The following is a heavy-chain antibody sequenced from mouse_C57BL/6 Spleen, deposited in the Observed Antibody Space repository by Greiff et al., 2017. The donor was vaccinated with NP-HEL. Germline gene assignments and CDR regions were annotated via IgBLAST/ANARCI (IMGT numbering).Heavy chain of an antibody. CDR3: ARITTVPRAMDY. V-gene: IGHV14-2*01. CDR1: GFNIKDYY. J-gene: IGHJ4*01. D-gene: IGHD1-1*01. Sequence: EVKVVESGAELVKPGASVKLSCTASGFNIKDYYMHWVKQRPEQGLEWIGRIDPEDGETKYAPKFQGKATITADTSSNTAYLQLSSLTSEDTAVYYCARITTVPRAMDYWGQGTSVTVSS. CDR2: IDPEDGET.